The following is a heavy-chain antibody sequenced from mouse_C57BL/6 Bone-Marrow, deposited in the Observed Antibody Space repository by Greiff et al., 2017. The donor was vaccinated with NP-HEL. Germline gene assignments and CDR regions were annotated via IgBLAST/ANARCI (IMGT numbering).Heavy chain of an antibody. J-gene: IGHJ4*01. CDR3: ARRYYGSSYEVNYAMDY. V-gene: IGHV5-17*01. Sequence: EVKLVESGGGLVKPGGSLKLSCAASGFTFSDYGMHWVRQAPEKGLEWVAYISSGSSTIYYADTVKGRVTISRDNAKNTLFLQMTSLRSEDTAMYYCARRYYGSSYEVNYAMDYWGQGTSVTVSS. D-gene: IGHD1-1*01. CDR1: GFTFSDYG. CDR2: ISSGSSTI.